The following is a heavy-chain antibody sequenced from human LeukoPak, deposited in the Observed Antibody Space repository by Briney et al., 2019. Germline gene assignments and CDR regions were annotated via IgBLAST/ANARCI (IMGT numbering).Heavy chain of an antibody. D-gene: IGHD3-22*01. CDR2: TFYSGST. J-gene: IGHJ5*02. Sequence: SETLSLTCTVSGGSISSGDYYWSWIRQHPEKGLEWIVYTFYSGSTYYNPSLKSRVTISVDTSKNQFSLKLSSVTAADTAVYYCARAIRGRMIVVPVDTRFDPWGQGTLVTVSS. CDR1: GGSISSGDYY. V-gene: IGHV4-31*03. CDR3: ARAIRGRMIVVPVDTRFDP.